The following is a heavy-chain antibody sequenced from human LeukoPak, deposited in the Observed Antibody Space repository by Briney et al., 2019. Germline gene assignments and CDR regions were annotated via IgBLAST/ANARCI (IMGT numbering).Heavy chain of an antibody. V-gene: IGHV4-59*01. CDR3: ARAAGYCSGGSCRNRGPFDY. CDR1: GGSISSYY. D-gene: IGHD2-15*01. Sequence: SETLSLTCTVSGGSISSYYWSWIRQPPGKGLDWIGYSYDSGSTNYNPSLKSRVTISLDTSKNQFSLKLSSVTAAGTAVYYCARAAGYCSGGSCRNRGPFDYWGQGTLVTVSS. J-gene: IGHJ4*02. CDR2: SYDSGST.